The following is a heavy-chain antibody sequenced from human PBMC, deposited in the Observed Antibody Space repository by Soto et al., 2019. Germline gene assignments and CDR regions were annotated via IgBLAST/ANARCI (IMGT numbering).Heavy chain of an antibody. J-gene: IGHJ4*02. CDR1: GGSISSSSYY. CDR3: TRGFYVSGSYSYYFDY. Sequence: QLQLQESGPGLVKPSETLSLSCIVSGGSISSSSYYWGWIRQPPGKGLEWIGSMSYSGSTYYNPSLKSRVSMSVDTSKNQFSLKLNSVTAADTAVYYCTRGFYVSGSYSYYFDYWGQGTLVTVSS. CDR2: MSYSGST. D-gene: IGHD3-10*01. V-gene: IGHV4-39*01.